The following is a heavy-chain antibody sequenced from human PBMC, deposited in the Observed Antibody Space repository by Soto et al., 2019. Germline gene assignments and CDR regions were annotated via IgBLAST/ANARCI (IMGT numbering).Heavy chain of an antibody. V-gene: IGHV3-7*01. CDR2: IHRDEIEK. CDR3: AGGNALDV. J-gene: IGHJ6*02. Sequence: GGSLRLSCAASTFPFSTCWMTWVRQAPGKGLEWVANIHRDEIEKYYMDSVKGRFTISRDNAKNSLYLQMTSLRAEDTAVYYCAGGNALDVWGQGTTVTVSS. CDR1: TFPFSTCW.